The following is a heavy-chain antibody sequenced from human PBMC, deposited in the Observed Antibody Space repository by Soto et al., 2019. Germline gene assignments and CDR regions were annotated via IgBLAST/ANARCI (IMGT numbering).Heavy chain of an antibody. J-gene: IGHJ4*02. V-gene: IGHV4-39*07. D-gene: IGHD3-16*01. CDR2: IYYSGST. CDR3: ARAWGYYFDY. CDR1: GGSISSSSYY. Sequence: SETLSLTCTVSGGSISSSSYYWGWIRQPPGKGLEWIGSIYYSGSTYYNPSLKSRVTISVDTSKNQFSLKLSSVTAADTAVYYCARAWGYYFDYWGQGTLVTVSS.